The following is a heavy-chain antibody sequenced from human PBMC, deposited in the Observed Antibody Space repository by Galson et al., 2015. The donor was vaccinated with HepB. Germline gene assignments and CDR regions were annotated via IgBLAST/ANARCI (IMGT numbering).Heavy chain of an antibody. CDR1: GFTFNNSW. CDR2: IRSKTDGGTT. CDR3: TTRQNPLV. J-gene: IGHJ4*02. Sequence: SLRLSCAASGFTFNNSWMSWVRQAPGKGLEWVGLIRSKTDGGTTDYAAPVKGRFTISRDDSKNTVYLQMNSLKTEDTAVYYCTTRQNPLVWGQGTLVTASS. D-gene: IGHD2-2*01. V-gene: IGHV3-15*01.